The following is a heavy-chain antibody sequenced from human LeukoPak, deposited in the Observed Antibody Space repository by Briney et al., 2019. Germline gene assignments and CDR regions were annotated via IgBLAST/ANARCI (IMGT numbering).Heavy chain of an antibody. CDR2: ISGSGGST. D-gene: IGHD6-6*01. Sequence: PGGSLRLSCAASGFTFSSYAMSWVRQAPGKGLEWVSSISGSGGSTYYADSVKGLSTISRDNSKNTLYLQMNSLRAEDTAVYYCARVVTARLWYYYYGMDVWGQGTTVTVSS. V-gene: IGHV3-23*01. CDR1: GFTFSSYA. CDR3: ARVVTARLWYYYYGMDV. J-gene: IGHJ6*02.